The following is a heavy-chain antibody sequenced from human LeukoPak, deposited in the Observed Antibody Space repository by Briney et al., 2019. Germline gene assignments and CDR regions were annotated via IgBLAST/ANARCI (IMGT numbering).Heavy chain of an antibody. J-gene: IGHJ4*02. CDR2: IGSSGSPT. Sequence: GGSLRLSCAASGFTFSSYSMNWVRQAPGKGLEWVSYIGSSGSPTYYADSVKGRFTISRDNAKNSLYLQMNSLRAEDTAVYYCARLISSGYTDYWGQGTLVTVSS. CDR3: ARLISSGYTDY. D-gene: IGHD3-22*01. V-gene: IGHV3-48*04. CDR1: GFTFSSYS.